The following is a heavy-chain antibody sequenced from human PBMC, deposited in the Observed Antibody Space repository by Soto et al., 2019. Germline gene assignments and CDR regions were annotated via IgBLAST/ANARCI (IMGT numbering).Heavy chain of an antibody. V-gene: IGHV3-48*01. CDR2: ISSSSSTI. D-gene: IGHD3-10*01. J-gene: IGHJ4*02. CDR1: GFTFSSYS. CDR3: ARDAGRRYYYGSGTFDY. Sequence: EVQLVESGGGLVQPGGSLRLSCAASGFTFSSYSMNWVRQAPGKGLEWGSYISSSSSTIYYADSVKGRFTISRDNAKNSLYLQMNSLRAEDTAVYYCARDAGRRYYYGSGTFDYWGQGTLVTVSS.